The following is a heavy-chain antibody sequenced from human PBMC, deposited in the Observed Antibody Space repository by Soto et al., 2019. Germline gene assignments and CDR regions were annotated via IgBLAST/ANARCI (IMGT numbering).Heavy chain of an antibody. CDR3: VNVFGYFDL. CDR1: GFTFSSYA. D-gene: IGHD3-16*01. V-gene: IGHV3-30-3*01. CDR2: ISYDGSNK. Sequence: QVQLVESGGGVVQPGRSLRLSCAASGFTFSSYAMHWVRQAPGKGLEWVAVISYDGSNKYYADSVKGRFTISRDNSKNTLYLQMNSLRAEDTAVYYCVNVFGYFDLWGRGTLVTVSS. J-gene: IGHJ2*01.